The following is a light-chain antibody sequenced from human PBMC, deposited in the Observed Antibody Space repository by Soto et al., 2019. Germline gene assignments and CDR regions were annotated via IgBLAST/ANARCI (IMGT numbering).Light chain of an antibody. Sequence: EIVFTHAPVTLALSPGEEATLSCRASQSVDSNYLAWYQQTPGQTPRLIIYGASGRADGIPHRFSGSGFGTDFTLTISKVEPEDFAVYYCQQYGTPRSVNCGQGTRRAIK. CDR2: GAS. CDR1: QSVDSNY. CDR3: QQYGTPRSVN. V-gene: IGKV3-20*01. J-gene: IGKJ5*01.